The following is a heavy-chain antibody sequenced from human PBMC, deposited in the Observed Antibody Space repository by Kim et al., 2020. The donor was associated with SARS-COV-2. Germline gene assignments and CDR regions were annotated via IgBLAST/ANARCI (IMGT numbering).Heavy chain of an antibody. Sequence: SETLSLTCTVSGGSLSSSSYYWGWIRQPPGKELEWIGSISYSGTTHYSPSLKSRVTISVDTTKNQFSLKLSSVTAAATVEYCWAIEVSARSGLDAWGEG. CDR1: GGSLSSSSYY. J-gene: IGHJ6*02. V-gene: IGHV4-39*01. CDR2: ISYSGTT. CDR3: AIEVSARSGLDA.